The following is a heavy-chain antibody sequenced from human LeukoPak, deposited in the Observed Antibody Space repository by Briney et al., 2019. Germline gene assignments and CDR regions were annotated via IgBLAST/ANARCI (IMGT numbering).Heavy chain of an antibody. CDR1: GGTFSSYA. CDR3: ARDDPINYYDSSGYYY. J-gene: IGHJ4*02. V-gene: IGHV1-69*04. Sequence: EASVKVSCKASGGTFSSYAISWVRQAPGQGLEWMGRIIPILGIANYAQKFQGRVTITADKSTSTAYMELSSLRSEDTAVYYCARDDPINYYDSSGYYYWGQGTLVTVSS. D-gene: IGHD3-22*01. CDR2: IIPILGIA.